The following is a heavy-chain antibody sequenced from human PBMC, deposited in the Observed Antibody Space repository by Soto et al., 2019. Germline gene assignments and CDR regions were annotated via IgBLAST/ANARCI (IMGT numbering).Heavy chain of an antibody. CDR3: ARDPQQPLADYYCYGMDV. J-gene: IGHJ6*02. V-gene: IGHV3-21*02. Sequence: VQLVESGGGLVKPGGSLRLSCAASGFTFSRYGMNWVRQAPGKGLELVSSISGLSSYIYYADSVKGRFTVSRDNAKNSLYVQMNSLRAEDTAVYYCARDPQQPLADYYCYGMDVWGQWTKVSVYS. D-gene: IGHD6-13*01. CDR2: ISGLSSYI. CDR1: GFTFSRYG.